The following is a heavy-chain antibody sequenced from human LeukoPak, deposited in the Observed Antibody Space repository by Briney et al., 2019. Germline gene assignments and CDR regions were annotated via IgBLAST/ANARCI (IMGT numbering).Heavy chain of an antibody. V-gene: IGHV4-4*07. D-gene: IGHD2-15*01. CDR2: IYTSGST. CDR1: GRSLSSYY. CDR3: ARVREDDVVVVAATGYYFDF. J-gene: IGHJ4*02. Sequence: SETLSLTCTVSGRSLSSYYWSWIRQPAGKGLEWIGRIYTSGSTNYNPSLKSRVSMSIDTSKNQFSLKLSSVTAADTAVYYCARVREDDVVVVAATGYYFDFWGQGTLVTVSS.